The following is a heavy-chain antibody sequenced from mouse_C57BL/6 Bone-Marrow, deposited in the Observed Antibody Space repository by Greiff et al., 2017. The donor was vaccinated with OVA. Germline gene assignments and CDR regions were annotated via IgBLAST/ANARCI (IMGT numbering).Heavy chain of an antibody. CDR1: GYTFTSYW. CDR3: APNSCGRNPYWYFDV. J-gene: IGHJ1*03. D-gene: IGHD1-1*01. Sequence: VQLQQPGAELVKPGASVKVSCKASGYTFTSYWMHWVKQRPGQGLEWIGRIHPSDSDTTYNQKFKGKATLTVDKSSSNAYMQLSSLTSEDSAVYYFAPNSCGRNPYWYFDVWGTGTTVTVSS. V-gene: IGHV1-74*01. CDR2: IHPSDSDT.